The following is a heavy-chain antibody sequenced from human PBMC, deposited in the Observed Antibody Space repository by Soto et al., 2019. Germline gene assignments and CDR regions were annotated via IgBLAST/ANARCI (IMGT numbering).Heavy chain of an antibody. CDR3: VKALSARYNSAKAFDI. CDR1: GFTFSSYA. J-gene: IGHJ3*02. CDR2: ISGSGGTT. V-gene: IGHV3-23*01. D-gene: IGHD5-12*01. Sequence: GGSLRLSCAASGFTFSSYAMSWVRQAPGKGLEWVSAISGSGGTTYYADSVNGRFTISRDNSNNTLSLQMSSLRPEDTAVYYCVKALSARYNSAKAFDIWGQGTMVTVSS.